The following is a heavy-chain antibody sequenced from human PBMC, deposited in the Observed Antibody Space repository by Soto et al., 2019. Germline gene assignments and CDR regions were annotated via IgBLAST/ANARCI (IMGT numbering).Heavy chain of an antibody. J-gene: IGHJ6*02. V-gene: IGHV1-8*01. Sequence: ASVKVSCKASGYTFTSYYINWVRQATGQGHEWMGWMNPNSGNTAYAQKFQGRVTMTRNTSISTAFMELGSLRCEDTAVYYCAREMTKRGMDGWGQGTTVTVSS. CDR3: AREMTKRGMDG. CDR1: GYTFTSYY. CDR2: MNPNSGNT.